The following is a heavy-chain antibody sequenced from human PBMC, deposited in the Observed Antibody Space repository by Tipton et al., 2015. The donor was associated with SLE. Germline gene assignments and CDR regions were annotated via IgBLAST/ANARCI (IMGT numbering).Heavy chain of an antibody. CDR2: IYYSGST. CDR3: ARAFYYDFWSSHYNEKGPRTYYFDY. D-gene: IGHD3-3*01. V-gene: IGHV4-39*07. J-gene: IGHJ4*02. CDR1: GGSIISSNFY. Sequence: TLSLTCPVSGGSIISSNFYWAWIRQPPGKGLEWIGSIYYSGSTHYNPSLKSRVTVSVDASKSHFSLNLRSVTAADTAVYYCARAFYYDFWSSHYNEKGPRTYYFDYWGQGTQVTVSA.